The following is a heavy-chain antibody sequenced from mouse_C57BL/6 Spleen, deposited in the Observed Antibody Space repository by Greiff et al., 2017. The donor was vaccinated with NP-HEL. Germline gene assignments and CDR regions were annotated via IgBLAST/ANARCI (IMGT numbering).Heavy chain of an antibody. CDR1: GFTFSSYA. CDR3: ARGYGSSYGYFDV. CDR2: ISDGGSYT. Sequence: DVKLVESGGGLVKPGGSLKLSCAASGFTFSSYAMSWVRQTPEKRLEWVATISDGGSYTYYPDNVKGRFTISRDNAKNNLYLQMSHLKSEDTAMYYCARGYGSSYGYFDVWGTGTTVTVSS. J-gene: IGHJ1*03. V-gene: IGHV5-4*03. D-gene: IGHD1-1*01.